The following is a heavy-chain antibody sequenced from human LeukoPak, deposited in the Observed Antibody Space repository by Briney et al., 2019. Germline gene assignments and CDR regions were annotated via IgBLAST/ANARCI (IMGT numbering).Heavy chain of an antibody. J-gene: IGHJ4*02. Sequence: PGGSLRLSCAASGFTFSSYSMNWVRQAPGKGLEWVSSISSSSSYIYYADSVKGRFTISRDNAKNSLYLQMNSLRAEDTAVYYCARDLSYSSGWFDYWGQGTLVTVST. CDR1: GFTFSSYS. CDR3: ARDLSYSSGWFDY. D-gene: IGHD6-19*01. CDR2: ISSSSSYI. V-gene: IGHV3-21*01.